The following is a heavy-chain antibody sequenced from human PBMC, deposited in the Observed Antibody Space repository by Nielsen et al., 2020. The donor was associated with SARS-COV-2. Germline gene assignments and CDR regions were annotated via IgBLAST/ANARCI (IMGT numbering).Heavy chain of an antibody. CDR1: GFTFSSYS. D-gene: IGHD3-22*01. Sequence: GESLKISCAASGFTFSSYSMNWVRQAPGKGLEWVSSISSSSSCIYYADSVKGRFTISRDNAKNSLYLQMNSLRAEDTAVYYCARDLRATKYYYDSSGYYYDYWGQGTLVTVSS. J-gene: IGHJ4*02. V-gene: IGHV3-21*01. CDR2: ISSSSSCI. CDR3: ARDLRATKYYYDSSGYYYDY.